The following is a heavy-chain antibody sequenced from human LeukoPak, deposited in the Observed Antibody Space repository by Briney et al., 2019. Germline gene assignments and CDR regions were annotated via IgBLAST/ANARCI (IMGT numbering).Heavy chain of an antibody. CDR2: IGYGESGT. V-gene: IGHV3-23*01. D-gene: IGHD3-16*01. CDR1: GFTFSACA. CDR3: VKGGWGSVSDV. J-gene: IGHJ3*01. Sequence: GGSLRLSCAASGFTFSACAMTWVRQAPGKGLEWVSTIGYGESGTYYADSVKGRFAVSRDNSKNTLSLQMNSLRVEDTALYYCVKGGWGSVSDVWGQGTMVTVSS.